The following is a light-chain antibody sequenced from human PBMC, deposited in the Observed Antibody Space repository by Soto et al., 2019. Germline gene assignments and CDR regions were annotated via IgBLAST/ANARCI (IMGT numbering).Light chain of an antibody. CDR2: DVS. J-gene: IGLJ1*01. CDR3: SSYTSTSTLDV. CDR1: SSDIGGYNY. Sequence: QSALTQPASVSGSPGQSITISCTGTSSDIGGYNYVSWYQQLPGKVPKLIIYDVSNRPSGVSDRFSGSKSGNAASLTISGVQAEDEADYYCSSYTSTSTLDVFGTGTKVTVL. V-gene: IGLV2-14*03.